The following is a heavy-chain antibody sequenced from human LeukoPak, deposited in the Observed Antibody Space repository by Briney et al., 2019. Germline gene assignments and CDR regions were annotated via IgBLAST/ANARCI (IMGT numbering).Heavy chain of an antibody. Sequence: SVKVSCKTSGGAFSNYTLSWVRQAPGQGLEWMGGIIPVFGATSFAQKFQGRVTITADESTSTAYMELSSLRSEDTAVYYCARDRASRDGYNYAAGYWGQGTLVTVSS. V-gene: IGHV1-69*13. D-gene: IGHD5-24*01. CDR1: GGAFSNYT. J-gene: IGHJ4*02. CDR3: ARDRASRDGYNYAAGY. CDR2: IIPVFGAT.